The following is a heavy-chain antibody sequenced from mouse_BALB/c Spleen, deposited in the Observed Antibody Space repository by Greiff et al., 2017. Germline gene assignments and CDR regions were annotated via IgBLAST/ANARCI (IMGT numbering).Heavy chain of an antibody. CDR1: GFTFSSYA. D-gene: IGHD4-1*01. V-gene: IGHV5-9-4*01. J-gene: IGHJ3*01. Sequence: EVMLVESGGGLVKPGGSLKLSCAASGFTFSSYAMSWVRQSPEKRLEWVAEISSGGSYTYYPDTVTGRFTISRDNAKNTLYLEMSSLRSEDTAMYYCARGNWDGAYWGQGTLVTVSA. CDR3: ARGNWDGAY. CDR2: ISSGGSYT.